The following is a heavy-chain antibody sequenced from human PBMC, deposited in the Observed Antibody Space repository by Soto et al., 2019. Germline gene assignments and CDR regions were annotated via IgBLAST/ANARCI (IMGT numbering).Heavy chain of an antibody. CDR1: GYTFTSYA. D-gene: IGHD2-2*01. V-gene: IGHV1-3*01. Sequence: QVPLVQSGAEVKKPGASVKVSCKASGYTFTSYAMHWVRQAPGQRLEWMGWINAGNGNTKYSQKFQGRVTITRDTSASTAYMELSSLRSEDTAVYYCARGCSSTSCPFDYWGQGTLVTVSS. CDR2: INAGNGNT. J-gene: IGHJ4*02. CDR3: ARGCSSTSCPFDY.